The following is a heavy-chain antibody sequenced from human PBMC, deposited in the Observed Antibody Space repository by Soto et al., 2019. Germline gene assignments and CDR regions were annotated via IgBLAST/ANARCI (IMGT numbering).Heavy chain of an antibody. J-gene: IGHJ4*02. CDR1: GGSISSGGYY. Sequence: SETLSLTCTVSGGSISSGGYYWSWIRQHPGKGLEWIGYIYYSGSTYYNPSLKSRVTISVDTSKNPFSLKLSSVTAADTAVDYCARDGYPPSGFDYWGQGTLVTVSS. V-gene: IGHV4-31*03. CDR2: IYYSGST. D-gene: IGHD5-12*01. CDR3: ARDGYPPSGFDY.